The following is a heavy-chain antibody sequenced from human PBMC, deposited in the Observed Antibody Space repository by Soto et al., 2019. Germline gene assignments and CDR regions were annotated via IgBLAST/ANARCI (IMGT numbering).Heavy chain of an antibody. CDR2: ISYDGSNK. D-gene: IGHD3-3*01. CDR1: GFTFSSYA. J-gene: IGHJ4*02. Sequence: GGSLRLSCAASGFTFSSYAMHWVRQAPGKGLEWVAVISYDGSNKYYADSVKGRFTISRDNSKNTLYLQMNNLRAEDTAVYYCARDPGLRFLEWLLDYWGQGTLVTVSS. CDR3: ARDPGLRFLEWLLDY. V-gene: IGHV3-30-3*01.